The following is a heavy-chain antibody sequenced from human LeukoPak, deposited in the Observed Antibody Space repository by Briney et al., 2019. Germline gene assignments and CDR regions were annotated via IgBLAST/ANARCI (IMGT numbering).Heavy chain of an antibody. CDR2: IDPSDSYT. CDR3: ATHRIEWLLSSYYYGMDV. D-gene: IGHD3-3*01. V-gene: IGHV5-10-1*01. Sequence: GESLKISCKGSRYSFTSYWISWVRQMPGKGLEWMGRIDPSDSYTNYSPSFQGHVTISADKSISTAYLQWSSLKASDTAMYYCATHRIEWLLSSYYYGMDVWGQGTTVTVSS. CDR1: RYSFTSYW. J-gene: IGHJ6*02.